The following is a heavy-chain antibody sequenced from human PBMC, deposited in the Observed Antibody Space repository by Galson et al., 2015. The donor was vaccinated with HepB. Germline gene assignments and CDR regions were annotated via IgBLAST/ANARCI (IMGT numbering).Heavy chain of an antibody. CDR3: ARTLGDAFDI. CDR1: GYTFTTYG. J-gene: IGHJ3*02. CDR2: ISPYSGNT. Sequence: SVKVSCKASGYTFTTYGITWVRQAPGQGLEWMGYISPYSGNTNYAQKLRGRVTMTTDTSTTTAYMELRSLRSDDTAVYYCARTLGDAFDIWGQGTMLTVSS. V-gene: IGHV1-18*01.